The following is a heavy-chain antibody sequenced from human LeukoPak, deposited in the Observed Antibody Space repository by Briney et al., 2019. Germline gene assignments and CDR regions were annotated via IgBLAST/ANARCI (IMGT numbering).Heavy chain of an antibody. D-gene: IGHD5-18*01. V-gene: IGHV3-21*01. J-gene: IGHJ4*02. CDR2: ISSSSSYI. CDR1: RFTFSSYA. CDR3: ARDSNTAMATAFDY. Sequence: GGSLRLSCAASRFTFSSYAMNWVRQAPGKGLEWVSSISSSSSYIYYADSVKGRFTISRDNAKNSLYLQMNSLRAEDTAVYYCARDSNTAMATAFDYWGQGTLVTVSS.